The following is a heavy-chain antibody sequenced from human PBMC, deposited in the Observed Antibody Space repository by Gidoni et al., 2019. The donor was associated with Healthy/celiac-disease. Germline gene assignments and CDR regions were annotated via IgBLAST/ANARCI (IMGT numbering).Heavy chain of an antibody. CDR2: ISGSGGST. CDR1: GFTFSSYA. J-gene: IGHJ3*02. D-gene: IGHD3-16*02. Sequence: EVQLLESGGGLVQPGGSLRLSCAASGFTFSSYALSWVRQAPGKGLGWVSAISGSGGSTYYADSVKGRFTISRDNSNNTLYLQMNSLRAEDTAVYYCAKDRDDYVWGSYRLNAFDIWGQGTMVTVSS. V-gene: IGHV3-23*01. CDR3: AKDRDDYVWGSYRLNAFDI.